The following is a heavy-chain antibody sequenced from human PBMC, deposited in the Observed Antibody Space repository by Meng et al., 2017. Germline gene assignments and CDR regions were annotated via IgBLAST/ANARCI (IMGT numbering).Heavy chain of an antibody. V-gene: IGHV1-69*13. CDR1: GGTFSSYA. J-gene: IGHJ4*01. CDR3: ARHLTGTTSRLDY. Sequence: SVKVSCKASGGTFSSYAISWVRQAPGQGLEWMGGIIPIFGTANYAQKFQGRVTITADESTSTAYMELSSLRSEDTAVYYCARHLTGTTSRLDYWGQGTLVTVSS. CDR2: IIPIFGTA. D-gene: IGHD1-7*01.